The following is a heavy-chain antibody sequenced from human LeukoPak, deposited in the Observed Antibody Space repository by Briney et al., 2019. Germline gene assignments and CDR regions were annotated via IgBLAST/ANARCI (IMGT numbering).Heavy chain of an antibody. CDR1: GFTFSRYW. CDR2: VNNDGSGT. CDR3: AREGDVVDTIGSFDY. V-gene: IGHV3-74*01. D-gene: IGHD5-12*01. J-gene: IGHJ4*02. Sequence: GGSLRLSCEASGFTFSRYWMHWVRQAPGKGLVWVSRVNNDGSGTNYADSVKGRFIISRDNAKDALYLQMSSLRAEDTAVYYCAREGDVVDTIGSFDYWGQGTLVTVSS.